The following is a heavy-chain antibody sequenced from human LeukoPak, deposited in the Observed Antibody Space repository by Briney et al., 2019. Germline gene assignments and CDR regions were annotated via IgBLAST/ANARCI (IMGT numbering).Heavy chain of an antibody. V-gene: IGHV4-39*01. D-gene: IGHD3-22*01. J-gene: IGHJ4*02. CDR1: GGSIRSSYYY. Sequence: SETLSLTCTVSGGSIRSSYYYWGWIRQPPGKGLEWIGSIYDSGSTYYNPSLKSRVTISVDTSKNQFSLKLSSVTAADTAVYYCARSDSSGYFDYWGQGTLVTVSS. CDR2: IYDSGST. CDR3: ARSDSSGYFDY.